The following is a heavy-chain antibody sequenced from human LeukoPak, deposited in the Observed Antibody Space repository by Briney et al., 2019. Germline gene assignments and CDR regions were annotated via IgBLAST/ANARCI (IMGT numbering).Heavy chain of an antibody. CDR1: GFTFRNYW. CDR3: ATAGNYRFDY. CDR2: INPDGSTI. V-gene: IGHV3-74*01. D-gene: IGHD1-7*01. J-gene: IGHJ4*02. Sequence: GGSLRLSCAASGFTFRNYWVHGVRHAPGKGLVWASRINPDGSTINYADSVKGRFTISRDNAKNTLYLQMNSLRAEDTAVYYCATAGNYRFDYWGQGTLVTVSS.